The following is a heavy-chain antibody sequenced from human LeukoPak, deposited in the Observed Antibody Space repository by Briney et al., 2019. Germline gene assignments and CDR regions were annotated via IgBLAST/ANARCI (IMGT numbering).Heavy chain of an antibody. V-gene: IGHV3-33*01. D-gene: IGHD4/OR15-4a*01. CDR1: GFTFSRYG. J-gene: IGHJ3*02. CDR3: ARDSSTMVTGAFDI. CDR2: IWYDGSNK. Sequence: GGSLRLSCGASGFTFSRYGMHWVRQAPGKGLEWVAIIWYDGSNKYYADSVKGRFTISRDNSKNTLYLQMNSLRAEDTAVYYCARDSSTMVTGAFDIWGQGTMVTVSS.